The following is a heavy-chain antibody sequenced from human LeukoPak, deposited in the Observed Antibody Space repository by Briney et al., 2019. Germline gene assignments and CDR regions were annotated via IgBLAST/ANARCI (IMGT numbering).Heavy chain of an antibody. CDR1: GGSISSYY. D-gene: IGHD1-1*01. CDR3: ARVIRQLEPEYYYYYYYMDV. J-gene: IGHJ6*03. Sequence: SETLSLTCTVSGGSISSYYWSWLRQPPGKGLEWIGYIYYSGSTNYNPPLKSRVTISVDTSKNQFSLKLSSVTAADTAVYYCARVIRQLEPEYYYYYYYMDVWGKGTTVTVSS. CDR2: IYYSGST. V-gene: IGHV4-59*01.